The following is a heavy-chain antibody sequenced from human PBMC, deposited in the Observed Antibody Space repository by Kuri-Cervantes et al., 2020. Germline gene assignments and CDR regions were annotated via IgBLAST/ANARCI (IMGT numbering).Heavy chain of an antibody. CDR1: GGSISNYY. CDR2: IYYSGST. Sequence: SETLSLTCTVSGGSISNYYWSWIRQPPGKGLEWIGYIYYSGSTNYNPSLKSRVTISVDTSKNQFSLKLSSVTAADTAVYYCARGTDYWGQGTLVTVSS. V-gene: IGHV4-59*12. J-gene: IGHJ4*02. CDR3: ARGTDY.